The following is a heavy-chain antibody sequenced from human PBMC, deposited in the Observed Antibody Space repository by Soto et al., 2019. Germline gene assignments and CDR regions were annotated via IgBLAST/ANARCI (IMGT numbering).Heavy chain of an antibody. J-gene: IGHJ4*02. CDR2: TYYSGST. CDR3: ARVRGTAGKRYFDY. Sequence: SETLSLTCTVSGGSISSCYWSWIRQPPGKGLEWIGYTYYSGSTTYNPSLKSRVTISVDSSKNQFSLKLDSVTPADTAVYYCARVRGTAGKRYFDYWGPGTLVTVSS. V-gene: IGHV4-59*01. CDR1: GGSISSCY. D-gene: IGHD6-13*01.